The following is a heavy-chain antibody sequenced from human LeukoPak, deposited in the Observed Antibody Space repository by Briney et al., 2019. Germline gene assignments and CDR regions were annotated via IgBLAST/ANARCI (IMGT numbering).Heavy chain of an antibody. CDR1: GLTLCYYR. V-gene: IGHV3-48*04. CDR2: VSRSGTAM. J-gene: IGHJ3*02. Sequence: GDSVTLLCGAWGLTLCYYRLLGLRQGPGGGRGWDSNVSRSGTAMYYAGSVKGRFTMSRDNAQNSLYLQMNSLRAEDTAVYYCARDSVYAFDIWGQGTVVTVSS. CDR3: ARDSVYAFDI. D-gene: IGHD2-8*01.